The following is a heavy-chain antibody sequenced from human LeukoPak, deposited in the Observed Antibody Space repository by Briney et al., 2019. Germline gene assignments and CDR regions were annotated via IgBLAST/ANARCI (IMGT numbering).Heavy chain of an antibody. D-gene: IGHD2-15*01. J-gene: IGHJ4*02. CDR1: GFTFSSYA. CDR3: AKAPVTSCRGAFCYPFDS. Sequence: PGGSLRFSCAASGFTFSSYAMSWVRRAPGKGLEWVSATSSSDAGKYYADSVRGRFTISRDNSRNTMYLQMNSLRVEDAAVYYCAKAPVTSCRGAFCYPFDSWGQGTLVTVSS. V-gene: IGHV3-23*01. CDR2: TSSSDAGK.